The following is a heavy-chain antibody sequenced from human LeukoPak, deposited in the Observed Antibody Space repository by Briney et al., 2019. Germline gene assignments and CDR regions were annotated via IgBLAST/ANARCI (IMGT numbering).Heavy chain of an antibody. CDR1: GGSISSDNYY. CDR2: IYHSGST. CDR3: ASTRTYYDFWSGYYPQSHYYMDV. V-gene: IGHV4-39*07. D-gene: IGHD3-3*01. J-gene: IGHJ6*03. Sequence: SETLSLTCTVSGGSISSDNYYWGWVRQPPGKGLEWIGEIYHSGSTNYNPSLKSRVTISVDKSKNQFSLKLSSVTAADTAVYYCASTRTYYDFWSGYYPQSHYYMDVWGKGTTVTVSS.